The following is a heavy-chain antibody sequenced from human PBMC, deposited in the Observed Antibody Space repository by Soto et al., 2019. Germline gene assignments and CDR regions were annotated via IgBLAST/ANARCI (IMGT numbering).Heavy chain of an antibody. J-gene: IGHJ4*02. CDR2: IIPIFGTA. Sequence: SSVEVSCKASGYTFTSYAISWVRQAPGQGLEWMGGIIPIFGTANYAQKFQGRVTITADESTSTAYMELSSLRSEDTAVYYCAREGHYDFWSGHYFDYWGQGTLVTVSS. CDR1: GYTFTSYA. D-gene: IGHD3-3*01. CDR3: AREGHYDFWSGHYFDY. V-gene: IGHV1-69*13.